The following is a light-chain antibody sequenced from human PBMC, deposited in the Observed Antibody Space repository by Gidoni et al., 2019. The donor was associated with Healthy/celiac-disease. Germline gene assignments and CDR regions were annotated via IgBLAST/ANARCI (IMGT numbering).Light chain of an antibody. CDR1: PGISSY. J-gene: IGKJ4*01. CDR2: AAS. Sequence: DIQLTQSPSFLSASVGDRVTTTCLSSPGISSYLAWYQQKPGKAPKLLIYAASTLQSGVPSRFSGSGSGTEFTLAISSRQPEDFATYYCQQLNSYPFAFXGXTKVEIK. CDR3: QQLNSYPFA. V-gene: IGKV1-9*01.